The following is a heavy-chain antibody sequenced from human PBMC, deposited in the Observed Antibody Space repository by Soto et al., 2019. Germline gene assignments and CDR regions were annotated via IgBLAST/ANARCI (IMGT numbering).Heavy chain of an antibody. D-gene: IGHD6-13*01. Sequence: RLSCAASGFTFSSYAMHWVRQAPGKGLEWVAVISYDGSNKYYADSVKGRFTISRDNSKNTLYLQMNSLRAEDTAVYYCASNSSSWYLGAFDIWGQGTMVTVSS. CDR2: ISYDGSNK. CDR3: ASNSSSWYLGAFDI. V-gene: IGHV3-30-3*01. J-gene: IGHJ3*02. CDR1: GFTFSSYA.